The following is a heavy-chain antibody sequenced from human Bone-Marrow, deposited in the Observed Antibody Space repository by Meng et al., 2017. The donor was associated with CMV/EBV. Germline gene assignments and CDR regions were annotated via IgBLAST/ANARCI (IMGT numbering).Heavy chain of an antibody. CDR3: ARDASGWYGGYWFDP. CDR2: ISAYNGNT. Sequence: SGYTFTTYGTSWVRQAPGQGLEWMGWISAYNGNTNYAQKLQGRVTMTTDTATSTAYMELRSLRSDDTAVYYCARDASGWYGGYWFDPWGQGTLVTVSS. D-gene: IGHD6-19*01. J-gene: IGHJ5*02. CDR1: GYTFTTYG. V-gene: IGHV1-18*01.